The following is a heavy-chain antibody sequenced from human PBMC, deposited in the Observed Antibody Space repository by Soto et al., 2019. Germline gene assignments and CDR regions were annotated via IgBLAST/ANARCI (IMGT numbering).Heavy chain of an antibody. J-gene: IGHJ1*01. V-gene: IGHV3-23*01. D-gene: IGHD4-17*01. Sequence: GGSLRLSCAASGFTFNNYAMSWVRQAPGKGLEWVSAISGSGGSTHYTESVKGRFTISRDNSKNTLHLQMNSLRAEDTAVYYCAKAGDGDYVEYFHHWGQGTLVTVS. CDR1: GFTFNNYA. CDR3: AKAGDGDYVEYFHH. CDR2: ISGSGGST.